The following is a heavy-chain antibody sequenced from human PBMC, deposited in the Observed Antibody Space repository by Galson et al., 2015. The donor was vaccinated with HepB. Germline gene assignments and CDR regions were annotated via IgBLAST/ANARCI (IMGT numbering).Heavy chain of an antibody. CDR1: GGTFSNYA. D-gene: IGHD3-9*01. CDR3: AREGAGFDILTGYYWFDP. Sequence: SVKVSCKASGGTFSNYAVNWVRQAPGHGLEWVGRLIPVVDVTIKNYAQKFQGRVTITADKSTSTAYMELSSLRSEDTAIYYCAREGAGFDILTGYYWFDPWGQGTPVTVSS. J-gene: IGHJ5*02. CDR2: LIPVVDVT. V-gene: IGHV1-69*04.